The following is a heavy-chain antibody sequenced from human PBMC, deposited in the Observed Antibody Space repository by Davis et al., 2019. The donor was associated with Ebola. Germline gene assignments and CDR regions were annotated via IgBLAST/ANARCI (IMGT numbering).Heavy chain of an antibody. V-gene: IGHV3-23*01. J-gene: IGHJ6*02. Sequence: GESLKISCAASGFTFTSYSMTWVRQAPGKGLEWVSGISGSDSSTYYADSVKGRFTFSRDTSKNTLYLQMNSLRAEDTAVYYCAKGSLYGSRSITAGMDVWGQGTTATVSS. CDR3: AKGSLYGSRSITAGMDV. D-gene: IGHD4-17*01. CDR1: GFTFTSYS. CDR2: ISGSDSST.